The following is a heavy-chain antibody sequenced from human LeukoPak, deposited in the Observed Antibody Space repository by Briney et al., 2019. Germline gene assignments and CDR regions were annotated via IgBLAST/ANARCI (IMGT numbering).Heavy chain of an antibody. D-gene: IGHD4-17*01. J-gene: IGHJ6*02. V-gene: IGHV1-2*02. CDR3: ATVNHGDYYYGMDV. CDR1: RYTFTGYY. Sequence: ASVKVSCKASRYTFTGYYMHWVRQAPGQGLEWMGWINPNSGGTNYAQKFQGRVTMTRDTSISTAYMELSSLRSEDTAVYYCATVNHGDYYYGMDVWGQGTTVTVSS. CDR2: INPNSGGT.